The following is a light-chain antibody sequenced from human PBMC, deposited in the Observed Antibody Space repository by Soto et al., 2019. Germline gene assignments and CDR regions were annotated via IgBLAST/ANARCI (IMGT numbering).Light chain of an antibody. CDR1: SSDVGSYNL. CDR3: CSYAGSSTPSYV. V-gene: IGLV2-23*01. CDR2: VGS. J-gene: IGLJ1*01. Sequence: QSVLTQPASVSGSPGQSITISCTGTSSDVGSYNLVSWYQHHPGKAPKLIIYVGSKRPSGISNRFSGSKSGNTASLTISGLQAEDEADYYCCSYAGSSTPSYVFGSGTKVTVL.